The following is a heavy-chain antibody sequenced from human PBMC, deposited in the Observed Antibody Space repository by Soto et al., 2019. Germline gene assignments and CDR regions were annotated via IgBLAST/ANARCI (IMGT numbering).Heavy chain of an antibody. CDR2: IHVNVDTT. J-gene: IGHJ4*02. CDR1: GFTFSSYE. CDR3: ATSLSGYYYNY. V-gene: IGHV3-48*03. D-gene: IGHD3-22*01. Sequence: LRLSCAASGFTFSSYEMMWVRQAPGKGLEWVSYIHVNVDTTYYPDSVKGRFTISRDNAKNSMYLQMNSLRAGDTAVYYCATSLSGYYYNYWGQGTLATVSS.